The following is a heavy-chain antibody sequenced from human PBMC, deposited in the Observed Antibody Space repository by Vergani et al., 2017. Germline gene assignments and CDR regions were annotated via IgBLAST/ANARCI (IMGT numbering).Heavy chain of an antibody. CDR2: IYPGDSDT. CDR3: ARLEEQQLGNYYYYGMDV. D-gene: IGHD6-13*01. Sequence: EVQLVQSGAEVKKPGESLKISCKGSGYSFTSYWIGWVRQMPGKGLEWMGIIYPGDSDTRYSPSFQGQVTISADKSISTAYLQWSSLKASDTAMYYCARLEEQQLGNYYYYGMDVWGLGTTVTVSS. CDR1: GYSFTSYW. V-gene: IGHV5-51*01. J-gene: IGHJ6*02.